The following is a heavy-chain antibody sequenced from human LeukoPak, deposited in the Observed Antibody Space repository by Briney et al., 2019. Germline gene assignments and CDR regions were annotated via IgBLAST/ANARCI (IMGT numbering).Heavy chain of an antibody. Sequence: PSETLSLTCAVYGGSLSGYYWSWIRQPPGKGLEWIGEINHSGSTNYNPSLKSRVTISVDTSKNQFSLKLSSVTAADTAVYYCARGAGFGESDYFDYWGQGTLVTVSS. V-gene: IGHV4-34*01. J-gene: IGHJ4*02. CDR1: GGSLSGYY. D-gene: IGHD3-10*01. CDR3: ARGAGFGESDYFDY. CDR2: INHSGST.